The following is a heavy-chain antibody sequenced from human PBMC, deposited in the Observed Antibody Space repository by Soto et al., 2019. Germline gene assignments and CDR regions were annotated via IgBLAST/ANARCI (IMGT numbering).Heavy chain of an antibody. CDR2: ISYDGSNK. Sequence: HPGGSLRLSCAASGFTFSSYGMHWVRQAPGKGLEWVAVISYDGSNKYYADSVKGRFTISRDNSKNTLYLQMNSLRAEDTAVYYCAKGERFLERLDHYYGMDVWGQGTTVTVSS. CDR3: AKGERFLERLDHYYGMDV. V-gene: IGHV3-30*18. D-gene: IGHD3-3*01. J-gene: IGHJ6*02. CDR1: GFTFSSYG.